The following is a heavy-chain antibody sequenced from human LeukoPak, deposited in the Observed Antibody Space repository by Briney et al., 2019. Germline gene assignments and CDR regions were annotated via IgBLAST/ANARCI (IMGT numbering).Heavy chain of an antibody. CDR2: IRYDGTNK. CDR3: AKDPTGTATGEVY. CDR1: GFTFSSYW. V-gene: IGHV3-30*02. J-gene: IGHJ4*02. D-gene: IGHD1-1*01. Sequence: GGSLRLSCAASGFTFSSYWMSWVRQAPGKGLEWVAFIRYDGTNKYYADSVKGRFSISRDNSKNTLYLQMNSLRAEDTALYYCAKDPTGTATGEVYWGQGTLVTVSS.